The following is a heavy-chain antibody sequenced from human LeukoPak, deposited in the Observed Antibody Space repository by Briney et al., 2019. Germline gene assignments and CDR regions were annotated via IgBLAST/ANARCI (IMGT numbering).Heavy chain of an antibody. D-gene: IGHD5-18*01. CDR1: GGSISSYY. J-gene: IGHJ4*02. CDR3: ARHFWGYSYGYDY. V-gene: IGHV4-59*08. CDR2: IYYSGST. Sequence: SETLSLTCTVSGGSISSYYWSWIRQPPGKGLEWIGYIYYSGSTNYNPSLKSRVTISVDTSKNQFSLKLSSVTAADTAVYYCARHFWGYSYGYDYWGQGTLVTVSS.